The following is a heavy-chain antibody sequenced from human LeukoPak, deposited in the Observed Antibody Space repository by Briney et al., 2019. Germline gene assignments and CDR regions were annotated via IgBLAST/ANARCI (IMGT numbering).Heavy chain of an antibody. CDR1: GFTFSSYS. V-gene: IGHV3-48*01. CDR3: ARDVRSVAGNSYGMDV. J-gene: IGHJ6*02. CDR2: ISNSGSTI. D-gene: IGHD6-19*01. Sequence: GGSLRLSCAASGFTFSSYSMNWVRQAPGKGLEWVSYISNSGSTIYYADSVKGRFTISRDNAKNSLYLQMNSLRAEDTAVYYCARDVRSVAGNSYGMDVWGQGSKVTVSS.